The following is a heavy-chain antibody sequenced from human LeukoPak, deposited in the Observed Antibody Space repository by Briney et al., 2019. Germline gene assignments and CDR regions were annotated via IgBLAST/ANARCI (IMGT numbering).Heavy chain of an antibody. Sequence: GASVKVSCKASGGTFSSYAISWVRQAPGQGLEWMGGIIPIFGTANCAQKFQGRVTITADKSTSTAYMELSSLRSEDTAVYYCARDRYYYGSGSYFSFDYWGQGTLVSVSS. CDR1: GGTFSSYA. CDR2: IIPIFGTA. D-gene: IGHD3-10*01. J-gene: IGHJ4*02. CDR3: ARDRYYYGSGSYFSFDY. V-gene: IGHV1-69*06.